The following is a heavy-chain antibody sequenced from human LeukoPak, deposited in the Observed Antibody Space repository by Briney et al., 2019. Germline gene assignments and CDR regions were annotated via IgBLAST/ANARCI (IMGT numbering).Heavy chain of an antibody. CDR1: GFTFSSNE. D-gene: IGHD2-15*01. Sequence: QTGGSLRLSCAASGFTFSSNEMNWVRQAPGKGLEWVSYISSSGSTIYYADSVKGRFTISRDNAKNSLYLQMNSLRAEDTAVYYCARDWYCSGGSCYGFDYWGQGTLVTVSS. J-gene: IGHJ4*02. V-gene: IGHV3-48*03. CDR3: ARDWYCSGGSCYGFDY. CDR2: ISSSGSTI.